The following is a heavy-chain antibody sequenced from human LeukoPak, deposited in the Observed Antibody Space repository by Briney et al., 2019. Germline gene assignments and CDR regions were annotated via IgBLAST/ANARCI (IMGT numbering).Heavy chain of an antibody. J-gene: IGHJ6*03. Sequence: ASETLSLTCTVSGGSISSYYWSWIRQPPGKGLEWIGYIYTSGSTNYNPSLKSRVTISVDTSKNQFSLKLSSVTAADTAVYYCARERGEGRTGDHYYYYMDVWGKGTTVTVSS. D-gene: IGHD7-27*01. CDR1: GGSISSYY. V-gene: IGHV4-4*09. CDR3: ARERGEGRTGDHYYYYMDV. CDR2: IYTSGST.